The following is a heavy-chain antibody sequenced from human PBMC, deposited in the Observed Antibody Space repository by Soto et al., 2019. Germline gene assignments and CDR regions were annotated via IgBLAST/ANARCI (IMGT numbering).Heavy chain of an antibody. J-gene: IGHJ3*02. Sequence: GESLKISCKGSGSSFTSYWIGLVRQIPGKGLEWMGIIYPGDSDTRYSPSFQGQVTISADKSISTDYLQWSSLKASENAMYYCARQAPDDYGVLDXFDIWGQGTMVTVSS. CDR3: ARQAPDDYGVLDXFDI. CDR2: IYPGDSDT. V-gene: IGHV5-51*01. CDR1: GSSFTSYW. D-gene: IGHD4-17*01.